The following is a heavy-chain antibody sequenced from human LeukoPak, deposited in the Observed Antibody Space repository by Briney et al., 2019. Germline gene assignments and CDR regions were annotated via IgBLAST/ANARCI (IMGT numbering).Heavy chain of an antibody. D-gene: IGHD6-19*01. Sequence: ASVKVSCKASGYTFTGYYMHWVRQAPGQGLEWMGWINLNSGGTNYAQKFQGRVTMTRDTSISTAYMELSRLRSDDTAVYYCARARYSSGWYYFDYWGQGTLVTVSS. V-gene: IGHV1-2*02. CDR3: ARARYSSGWYYFDY. J-gene: IGHJ4*02. CDR1: GYTFTGYY. CDR2: INLNSGGT.